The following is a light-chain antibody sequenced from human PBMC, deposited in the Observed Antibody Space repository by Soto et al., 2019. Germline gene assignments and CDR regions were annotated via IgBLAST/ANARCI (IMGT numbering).Light chain of an antibody. CDR2: GAS. Sequence: EIVLTQSPGTLSLSPGETATLSCRASQTVTSYFAWYQKNPGQAPRLLIYGASSRATGIPERFSGSGSGTDFTLTISGLEPEDFAVYYCQQYGYSPRTFGQGTKVEIK. J-gene: IGKJ1*01. CDR3: QQYGYSPRT. V-gene: IGKV3-20*01. CDR1: QTVTSY.